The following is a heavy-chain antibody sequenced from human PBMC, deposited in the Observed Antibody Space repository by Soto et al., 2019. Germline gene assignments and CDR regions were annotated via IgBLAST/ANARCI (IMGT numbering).Heavy chain of an antibody. V-gene: IGHV1-69*01. D-gene: IGHD5-12*01. CDR3: ASRTQREMAKIDGWFDP. CDR2: IIPIFGTA. Sequence: QVQLVQSGAEVKKPGSSVKVSCKASGGTFSSYAISWVRQAPGQGLEWMGGIIPIFGTANYAQKFQGRVTITADESTSTAYMELSSLRSEDTAVYYCASRTQREMAKIDGWFDPWGQGTLDTVSS. J-gene: IGHJ5*02. CDR1: GGTFSSYA.